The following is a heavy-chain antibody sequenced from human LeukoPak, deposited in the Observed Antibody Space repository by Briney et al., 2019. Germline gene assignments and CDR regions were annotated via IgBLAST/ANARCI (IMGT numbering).Heavy chain of an antibody. V-gene: IGHV1-18*01. Sequence: ASVKVSCKASGYTFTSYGISWVRQAPGQGLEWMGWISAYNGNTNYAQKLQGRVTMTTNTSTSTAYMELRSLRSDDTAVYYCASLDGSGNPYYYMDVWGKGTTVTVSS. CDR3: ASLDGSGNPYYYMDV. J-gene: IGHJ6*03. D-gene: IGHD3-10*01. CDR2: ISAYNGNT. CDR1: GYTFTSYG.